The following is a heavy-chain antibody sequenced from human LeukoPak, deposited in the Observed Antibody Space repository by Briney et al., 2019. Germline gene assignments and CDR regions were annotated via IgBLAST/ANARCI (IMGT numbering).Heavy chain of an antibody. CDR3: ARGLLLWFGNFDY. CDR2: INHSGST. D-gene: IGHD3-10*01. J-gene: IGHJ4*02. V-gene: IGHV4-34*01. Sequence: SETLSLTYAVYGGSFSGYYWSWIRQPPGKGLEWIGEINHSGSTNYNPSLKSRVTISVDTSKNQFSLKLSSVTAADTAVYYCARGLLLWFGNFDYWGQGTLVTVSS. CDR1: GGSFSGYY.